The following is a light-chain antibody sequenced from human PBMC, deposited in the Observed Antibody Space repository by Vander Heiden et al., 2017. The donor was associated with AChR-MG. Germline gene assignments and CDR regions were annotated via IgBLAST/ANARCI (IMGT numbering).Light chain of an antibody. V-gene: IGLV1-47*02. Sequence: SVLSQPPSGFGTPGQWVTISCSGSSSNIGSNYVYWYQQLPGTAPKLLIYSNNQRPSGVPDRFSGSKSGTTASLAISGLRSEDEADYYCAAWDDSLSGYVFGTGTKVTVL. CDR3: AAWDDSLSGYV. CDR1: SSNIGSNY. J-gene: IGLJ1*01. CDR2: SNN.